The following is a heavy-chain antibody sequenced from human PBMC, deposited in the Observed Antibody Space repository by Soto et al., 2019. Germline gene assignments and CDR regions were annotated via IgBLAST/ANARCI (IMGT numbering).Heavy chain of an antibody. CDR1: GFTFDDYT. D-gene: IGHD2-15*01. Sequence: EVQLVESGGVVVQPGGSLRLSCAASGFTFDDYTMHWVRQPPGKGLEWVSFISWNGGSTDYADSVKGRFTISRDNSKNSLFLQMNSLETEDTALYYCAKEKGETYSFDYWVQGTLVTVSS. V-gene: IGHV3-43*01. CDR3: AKEKGETYSFDY. CDR2: ISWNGGST. J-gene: IGHJ4*02.